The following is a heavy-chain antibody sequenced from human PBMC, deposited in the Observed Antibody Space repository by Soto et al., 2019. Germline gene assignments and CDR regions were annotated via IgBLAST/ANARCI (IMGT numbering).Heavy chain of an antibody. CDR1: GYTFTSYG. CDR3: ARDNGWDSSSWTHRADAFDI. CDR2: ISAYNGNT. V-gene: IGHV1-18*01. Sequence: ASVKVSCKASGYTFTSYGISWVRQAPGQGLEWMGWISAYNGNTNYAQKLQGRVTMTTDTSTSTAYMELRSLRSDDTAVYYCARDNGWDSSSWTHRADAFDIWGQGTMVTVSS. J-gene: IGHJ3*02. D-gene: IGHD6-6*01.